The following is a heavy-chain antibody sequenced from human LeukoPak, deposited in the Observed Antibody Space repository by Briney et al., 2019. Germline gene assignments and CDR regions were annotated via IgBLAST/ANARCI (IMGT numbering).Heavy chain of an antibody. CDR2: ICTTGRT. D-gene: IGHD6-13*01. Sequence: PSRTLSLTCTVSGGSISSGGHYWGWHRQPAGQGLESLGRICTTGRTKYHSAPSSRVTISADTSKNHFSLKLSSVTAADTAVYYCARGRVTYSSSWFLFDYWGQGTLVTVSS. CDR3: ARGRVTYSSSWFLFDY. CDR1: GGSISSGGHY. V-gene: IGHV4-61*02. J-gene: IGHJ4*02.